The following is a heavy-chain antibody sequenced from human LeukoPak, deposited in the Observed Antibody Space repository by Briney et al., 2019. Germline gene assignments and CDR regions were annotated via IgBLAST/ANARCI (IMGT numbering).Heavy chain of an antibody. Sequence: GGSLRLSCAASGFTVSSNYMSWVRQAPGKGLEWVSVIYSGGSTYYADSVKGRFTISRDNSKNTLYLQMNSLRAEDTAVYYCARWGSNLPNDAFDIWGQGTMVTVSS. D-gene: IGHD6-13*01. V-gene: IGHV3-53*01. CDR1: GFTVSSNY. CDR3: ARWGSNLPNDAFDI. J-gene: IGHJ3*02. CDR2: IYSGGST.